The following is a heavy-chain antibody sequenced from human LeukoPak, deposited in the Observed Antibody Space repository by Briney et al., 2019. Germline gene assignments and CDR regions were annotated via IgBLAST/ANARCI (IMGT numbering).Heavy chain of an antibody. V-gene: IGHV4-30-2*01. CDR2: IYDSGST. CDR3: ARVDYGDYSKDFDY. CDR1: GGSISSGGYA. J-gene: IGHJ4*02. D-gene: IGHD4-17*01. Sequence: SETLSLTCAVSGGSISSGGYAWSWIRQPPGKGLGWIGYIYDSGSTYYNPFLKSRVTISVDRSKNQFSLKLSSVTAADTAVYYCARVDYGDYSKDFDYWGQGTLVTVSS.